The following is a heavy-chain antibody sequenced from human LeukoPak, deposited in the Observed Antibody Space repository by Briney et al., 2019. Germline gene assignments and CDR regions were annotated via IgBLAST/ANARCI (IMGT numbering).Heavy chain of an antibody. D-gene: IGHD6-6*01. CDR3: ARQGLGSSSSGYWFDP. Sequence: GESLKISCKGSGYSFTNYWIGWVRQMPGKGLEWMGIIYPGDSDTRYSPSFQGQVTISADKSISTAYLQWSSLKASDTAMYYCARQGLGSSSSGYWFDPWGQGTLVTVSS. J-gene: IGHJ5*02. CDR1: GYSFTNYW. V-gene: IGHV5-51*01. CDR2: IYPGDSDT.